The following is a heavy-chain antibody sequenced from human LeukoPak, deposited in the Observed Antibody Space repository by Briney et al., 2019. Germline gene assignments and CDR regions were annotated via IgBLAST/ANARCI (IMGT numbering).Heavy chain of an antibody. CDR2: IYSGGST. CDR3: ARGTDYPKVRLGY. CDR1: GFTVSSNY. D-gene: IGHD4-11*01. Sequence: GGSLRLSCAASGFTVSSNYMSWVRQAPGKGLEWVSVIYSGGSTYYADSVKGRFTISRHNSKNTLYLQMNSLRTEDTAVYYCARGTDYPKVRLGYWGQGTLVTVSS. V-gene: IGHV3-53*04. J-gene: IGHJ4*02.